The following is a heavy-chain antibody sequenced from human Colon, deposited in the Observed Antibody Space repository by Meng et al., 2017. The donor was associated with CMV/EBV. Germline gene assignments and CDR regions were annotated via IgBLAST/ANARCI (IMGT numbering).Heavy chain of an antibody. CDR1: GFTFSNHA. CDR2: ISNSGDTT. V-gene: IGHV3-23*01. CDR3: AREPYQRLEPYYYSMDV. J-gene: IGHJ6*02. Sequence: GGSLRLSCAASGFTFSNHAMSWVRQVPGKGLEWVSGISNSGDTTYSPDSVKGRFTIARYNSKNILYLQMNRLRAEDTAVYYCAREPYQRLEPYYYSMDVWGQGTTVTVSS. D-gene: IGHD2-2*01.